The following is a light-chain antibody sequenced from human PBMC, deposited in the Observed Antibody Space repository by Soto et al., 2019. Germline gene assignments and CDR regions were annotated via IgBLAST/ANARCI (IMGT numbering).Light chain of an antibody. V-gene: IGLV2-14*01. CDR3: SSYTSDSTYV. CDR1: SSDVGGYNY. J-gene: IGLJ1*01. CDR2: DVS. Sequence: QSALTQPASVSGSPGQSITISCTGTSSDVGGYNYVSWYQEHPGKAPKLMIYDVSNRPSGVSNCFSGSKSGNTASLTISGLQAEDEADYYCSSYTSDSTYVFGTGTKLTVL.